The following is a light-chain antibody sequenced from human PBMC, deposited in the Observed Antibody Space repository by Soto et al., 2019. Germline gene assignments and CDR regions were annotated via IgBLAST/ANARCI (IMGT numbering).Light chain of an antibody. CDR2: YAS. CDR1: QSISTY. Sequence: EVLLTQSPATLSLYPGERPTLSSRASQSISTYLAWYQQRPGQAPMLVIYYASNRATGVPARFSGSGSGTDVTLTISSLEPEDFAVFYCRQRSFWPPYTFGQGTKLEI. CDR3: RQRSFWPPYT. J-gene: IGKJ2*01. V-gene: IGKV3-11*01.